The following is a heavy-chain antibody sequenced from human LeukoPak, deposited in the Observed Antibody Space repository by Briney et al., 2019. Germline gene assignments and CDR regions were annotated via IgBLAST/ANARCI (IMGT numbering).Heavy chain of an antibody. Sequence: PSETLSLICTVSGGYISSGGYYWSWIRQPPGKGLEGIGYIYHSGGTYYNPSLKSRVTISVDRSKNQFSLKLSSVTAADTAVYYCAREERGGYYDSSGYLVYWGQGTLVTVSS. D-gene: IGHD3-22*01. CDR1: GGYISSGGYY. CDR3: AREERGGYYDSSGYLVY. CDR2: IYHSGGT. V-gene: IGHV4-30-2*01. J-gene: IGHJ4*02.